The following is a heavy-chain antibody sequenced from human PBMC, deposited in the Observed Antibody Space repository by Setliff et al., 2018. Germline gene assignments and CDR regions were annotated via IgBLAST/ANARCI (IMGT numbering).Heavy chain of an antibody. Sequence: LSLTCAVSGYSISSGYYWGWIRQPPGKGLEWIGSYHSGSTYYNPSLKSRVTISVDTSKNQFSLKLSSVTAADTAVYYCARRNGEKLDPWGQGTLVTVSS. CDR1: GYSISSGYY. CDR3: ARRNGEKLDP. J-gene: IGHJ5*02. V-gene: IGHV4-38-2*01. CDR2: YHSGST.